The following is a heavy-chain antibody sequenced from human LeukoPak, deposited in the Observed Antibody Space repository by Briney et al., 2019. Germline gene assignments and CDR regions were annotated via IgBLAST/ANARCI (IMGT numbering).Heavy chain of an antibody. CDR1: GFTFSSNE. Sequence: PGGSLRLSCAASGFTFSSNEMNWVRQAPGKGLEWVSYISSSGSTIYYADSVKGRFTISRDNAKNSLYLQMNSLRAEDTAVYYCARGRGPYGMDVWGKGTTVTVSS. CDR3: ARGRGPYGMDV. D-gene: IGHD5-12*01. J-gene: IGHJ6*04. V-gene: IGHV3-48*03. CDR2: ISSSGSTI.